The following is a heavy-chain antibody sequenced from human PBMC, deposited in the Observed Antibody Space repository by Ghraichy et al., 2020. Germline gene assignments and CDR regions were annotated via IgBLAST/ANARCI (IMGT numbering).Heavy chain of an antibody. V-gene: IGHV3-23*01. Sequence: GESLNISCAASGFTFSSYAMSWVRQAPGKGLEWVSAISGSGGSTYYADSVKGRFTISRDNSKNTLYLQMNSLRAEDTAVYYCANIGSLYYFDYWGQGTLVTVSS. J-gene: IGHJ4*02. D-gene: IGHD3-10*01. CDR2: ISGSGGST. CDR1: GFTFSSYA. CDR3: ANIGSLYYFDY.